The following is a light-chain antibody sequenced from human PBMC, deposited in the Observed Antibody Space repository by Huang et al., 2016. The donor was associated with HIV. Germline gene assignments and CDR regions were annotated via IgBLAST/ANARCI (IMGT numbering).Light chain of an antibody. CDR1: QRIGSY. Sequence: EIVLTQSPATLSLSPGERATLSCRASQRIGSYLAWYQQRPGQSPRLLIYSASNRATGIPARFIGRGSGTDFTLTISSLEPEDFAVYYCHQRGDWPLTFGGGTRVEIK. V-gene: IGKV3-11*01. CDR3: HQRGDWPLT. CDR2: SAS. J-gene: IGKJ4*01.